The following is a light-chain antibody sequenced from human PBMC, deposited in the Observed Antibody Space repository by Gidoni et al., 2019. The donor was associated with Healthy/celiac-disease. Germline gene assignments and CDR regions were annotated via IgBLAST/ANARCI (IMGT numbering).Light chain of an antibody. Sequence: DIVMTQSPDSLAVSLGERATINCKSSQSVLYSSNNKNYLAWYQQKPGQPPKLLIYWASTRGSGVPDRFSGSGSGTDFTLTISSLQAEDVAVYYCQQYYSTPPYSFXHXTKLEIK. CDR3: QQYYSTPPYS. CDR2: WAS. J-gene: IGKJ2*03. V-gene: IGKV4-1*01. CDR1: QSVLYSSNNKNY.